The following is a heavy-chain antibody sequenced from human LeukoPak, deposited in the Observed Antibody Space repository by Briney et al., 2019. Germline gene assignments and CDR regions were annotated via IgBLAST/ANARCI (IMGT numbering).Heavy chain of an antibody. Sequence: GGSLRLSCAASGFTVSSNYMSWVRQAPGKGLEWVSVIYSGCSTYYADSVKGRFTISRDNSKNTLYLQMNSLRAEDTAVYYCARDWGANYYGSGSYFYYYYYGMDVWGQGTTVTVS. CDR2: IYSGCST. CDR1: GFTVSSNY. D-gene: IGHD3-10*01. J-gene: IGHJ6*02. CDR3: ARDWGANYYGSGSYFYYYYYGMDV. V-gene: IGHV3-66*02.